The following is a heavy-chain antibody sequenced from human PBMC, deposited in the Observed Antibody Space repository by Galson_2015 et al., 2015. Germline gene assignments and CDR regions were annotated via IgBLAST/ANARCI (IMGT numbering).Heavy chain of an antibody. Sequence: SLRLSCAASGFTFSSYAMSWVRQAPGKGLEWVSAISGSGGSTYYADSVKGRFTISRDNSKNTLYLQMNSLRAEDTAVYYCAKAFEYSSFSPVGLFDYWGQGTLVTVSS. V-gene: IGHV3-23*01. J-gene: IGHJ4*02. CDR1: GFTFSSYA. CDR2: ISGSGGST. CDR3: AKAFEYSSFSPVGLFDY. D-gene: IGHD6-6*01.